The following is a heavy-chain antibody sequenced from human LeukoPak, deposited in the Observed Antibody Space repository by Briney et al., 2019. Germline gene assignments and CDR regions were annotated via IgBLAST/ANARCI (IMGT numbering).Heavy chain of an antibody. D-gene: IGHD3-10*01. V-gene: IGHV4-59*01. CDR1: GGSISSYY. CDR3: ARAKHYYGSGSYGYFDY. Sequence: PSETLSLTCTVSGGSISSYYWSWIRQPPGKGLEWIGYIYYSGSTNYNPSLKSRVTISVDTSRNQFSLKLSSVTAADTAVYYCARAKHYYGSGSYGYFDYWGQGTLVTVSS. CDR2: IYYSGST. J-gene: IGHJ4*02.